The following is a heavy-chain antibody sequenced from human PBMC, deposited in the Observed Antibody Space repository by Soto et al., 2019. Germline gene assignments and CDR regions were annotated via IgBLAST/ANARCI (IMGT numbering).Heavy chain of an antibody. D-gene: IGHD3-22*01. J-gene: IGHJ3*02. CDR2: IYHSGST. CDR1: GGSISSSNW. V-gene: IGHV4-4*02. Sequence: QVQLQESGPGLVKPSGTLSLTCAVSGGSISSSNWWSWVRQPPGKGLEWIGEIYHSGSTNYNPSPTSRVTISVDKSTNQFSLKLSSVTAADTAVYYCARDRYHSSGYVIIAAFDIWGQGTMVTVSS. CDR3: ARDRYHSSGYVIIAAFDI.